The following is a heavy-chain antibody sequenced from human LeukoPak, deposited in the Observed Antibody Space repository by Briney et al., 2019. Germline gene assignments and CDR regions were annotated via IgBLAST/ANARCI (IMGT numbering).Heavy chain of an antibody. CDR2: IFPDDSDT. J-gene: IGHJ3*01. CDR3: ARPNITSHYDSRGYDAFDV. V-gene: IGHV5-51*01. D-gene: IGHD3-22*01. CDR1: GYQFSNYW. Sequence: GESLKISCKGSGYQFSNYWIAWVRQMPGKGLEWMGIIFPDDSDTRYSPSFQGQVTISADKSINMAYLQRSRLNASDTAMYYCARPNITSHYDSRGYDAFDVWGQGTMVTVSS.